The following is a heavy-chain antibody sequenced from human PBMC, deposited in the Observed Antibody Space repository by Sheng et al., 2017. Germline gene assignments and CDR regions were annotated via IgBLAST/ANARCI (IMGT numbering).Heavy chain of an antibody. Sequence: QVQLVQSGAEVKRPGSSVKVSCKASGGTFNSYTISWVRQAPGQGLEWMGRIIPILGIPNYAQKFQDRVTITADKFTNTAYMELSSLRSEDTAVYYCARDADSYGAPGDDFWGQGTLVTVSS. CDR2: IIPILGIP. V-gene: IGHV1-69*08. CDR1: GGTFNSYT. D-gene: IGHD4-17*01. CDR3: ARDADSYGAPGDDF. J-gene: IGHJ4*02.